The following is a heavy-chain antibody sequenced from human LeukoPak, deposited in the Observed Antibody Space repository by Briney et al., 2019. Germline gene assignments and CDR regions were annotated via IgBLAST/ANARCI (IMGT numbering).Heavy chain of an antibody. CDR1: GGSISDYY. V-gene: IGHV4-4*07. J-gene: IGHJ4*02. CDR3: ARGDSSSWYYFDF. D-gene: IGHD6-13*01. CDR2: IYSSGST. Sequence: NPSETLSLTCTVSGGSISDYYWNWIRQLAGKGLEWIGRIYSSGSTSYNPSLKSRLTMSVDTSKNQFSLKLSSVTAADTAVYYCARGDSSSWYYFDFWGQGTLVTVSS.